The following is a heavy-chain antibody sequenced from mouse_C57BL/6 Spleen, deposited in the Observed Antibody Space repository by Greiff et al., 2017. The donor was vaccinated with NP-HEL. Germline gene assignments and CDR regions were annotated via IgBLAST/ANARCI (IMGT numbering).Heavy chain of an antibody. CDR2: INPDSSTI. CDR3: ARLSRPALYWYFDV. CDR1: GIDFSRYW. J-gene: IGHJ1*03. V-gene: IGHV4-1*01. Sequence: EVKLQESGGGLVQPGGSLKLSCAASGIDFSRYWMSWVRRAPGKGLEWIGEINPDSSTINYAPSLKDKFIISRDNAKNTLYLQMSKVRSEDTALYYCARLSRPALYWYFDVWGTGTTVTVSS. D-gene: IGHD3-1*01.